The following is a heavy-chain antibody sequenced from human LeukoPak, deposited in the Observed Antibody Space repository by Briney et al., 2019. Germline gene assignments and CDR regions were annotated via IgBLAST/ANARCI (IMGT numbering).Heavy chain of an antibody. D-gene: IGHD3-9*01. CDR3: ARGADSGYSSDN. V-gene: IGHV3-7*01. CDR2: IKQDGSEK. J-gene: IGHJ4*02. CDR1: GFTFSNYW. Sequence: GGSLRLSCAVSGFTFSNYWMSWVRQAPGKGLEWVANIKQDGSEKYYVDSVEGRFTISRDNAKNTLYLQMNSLRAEDTAVYYCARGADSGYSSDNWGQGTLVSVSS.